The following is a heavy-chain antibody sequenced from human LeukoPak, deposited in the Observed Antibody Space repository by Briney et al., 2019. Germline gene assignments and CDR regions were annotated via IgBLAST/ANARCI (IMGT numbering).Heavy chain of an antibody. V-gene: IGHV4-59*08. CDR3: ARAEPSSGWYGCNWFDP. Sequence: SETLSLTCTVSGGSISSYYWSWIRQPPGKGLEWIGYIYYSGSTNYNPSLKSRVTISVDTSKNQFSLKLSSVTAADTAVYYCARAEPSSGWYGCNWFDPWGQGTLVTVSS. CDR2: IYYSGST. CDR1: GGSISSYY. J-gene: IGHJ5*02. D-gene: IGHD6-19*01.